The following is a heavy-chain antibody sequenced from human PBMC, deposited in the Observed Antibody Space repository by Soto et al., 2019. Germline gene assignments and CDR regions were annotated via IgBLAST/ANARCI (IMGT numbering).Heavy chain of an antibody. Sequence: EVQLLESGGSLVQPGGSLRLSCAASGLTFSSYAMSWVRQAPGKGLEWVSIISGSGDSTYYADSVKGRFTISRDNSKNTLYLQMNSLRAEDTAIYYCAKRGSGSQFDYWGQGTLVTVSS. D-gene: IGHD1-26*01. J-gene: IGHJ4*02. CDR1: GLTFSSYA. CDR2: ISGSGDST. V-gene: IGHV3-23*01. CDR3: AKRGSGSQFDY.